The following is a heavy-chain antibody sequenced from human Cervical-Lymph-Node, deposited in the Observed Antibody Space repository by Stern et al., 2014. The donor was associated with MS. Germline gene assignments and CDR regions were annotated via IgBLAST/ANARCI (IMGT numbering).Heavy chain of an antibody. J-gene: IGHJ4*02. CDR2: IYAGDSDT. CDR3: ARRDGSMSGYSYGWVDY. V-gene: IGHV5-51*03. D-gene: IGHD5-12*01. CDR1: GYKFTNYW. Sequence: VQLVQSGAEVKKPGESLKISCKGSGYKFTNYWIGWVRQMPGKGLEWMGNIYAGDSDTRYSPAFQGQVNISVDKSISTAYLQWSSLKASDTAMYYCARRDGSMSGYSYGWVDYWGQGTPVIVSS.